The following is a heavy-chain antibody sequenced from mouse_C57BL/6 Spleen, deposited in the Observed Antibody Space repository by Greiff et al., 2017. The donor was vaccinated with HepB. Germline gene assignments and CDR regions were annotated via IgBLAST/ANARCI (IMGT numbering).Heavy chain of an antibody. J-gene: IGHJ4*01. D-gene: IGHD2-4*01. Sequence: EVQLVESGGDLVKPGGSLKLSCAASGFTFSSYGMSWVRQTPDKRLEWVATISSGGSYTYYPDSVKGRFTISRDNAKNTLYLQMSSLKSEDTAMYYCARQEGRAYYDYDGGAYYAMDYGGQGTSVTVSS. CDR2: ISSGGSYT. CDR1: GFTFSSYG. CDR3: ARQEGRAYYDYDGGAYYAMDY. V-gene: IGHV5-6*01.